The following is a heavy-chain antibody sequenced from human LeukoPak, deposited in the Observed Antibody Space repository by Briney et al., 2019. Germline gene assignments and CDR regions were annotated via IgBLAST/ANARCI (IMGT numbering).Heavy chain of an antibody. J-gene: IGHJ6*03. CDR3: ARDQSSSWSYYYYMDA. V-gene: IGHV3-21*04. CDR2: ISSSSSYI. CDR1: RFTFSSYS. Sequence: KAGGSLRLSCAASRFTFSSYSMNWVRQAPGKGLEWVSSISSSSSYIYYADSVKGRFTISRDNAKNSLYLQMNSLRAEDTAVYYCARDQSSSWSYYYYMDAWGKGTTVTVSS. D-gene: IGHD6-13*01.